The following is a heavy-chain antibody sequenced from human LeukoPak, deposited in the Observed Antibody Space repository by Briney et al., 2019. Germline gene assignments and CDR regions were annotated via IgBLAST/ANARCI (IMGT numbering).Heavy chain of an antibody. Sequence: PSETLALTCTVSGGSISSYYWSWVRQPPGKGLEWVGYIYYSGNTNYNPSLKSRVTISVDTSKNQFSLKLSSVTAADTAVYYCTRNDILTGYYIPGAFDIWGQGTMVTVSS. CDR1: GGSISSYY. CDR2: IYYSGNT. V-gene: IGHV4-59*01. D-gene: IGHD3-9*01. J-gene: IGHJ3*02. CDR3: TRNDILTGYYIPGAFDI.